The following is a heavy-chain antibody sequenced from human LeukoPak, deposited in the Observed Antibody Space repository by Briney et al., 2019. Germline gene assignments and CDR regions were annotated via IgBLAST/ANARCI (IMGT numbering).Heavy chain of an antibody. J-gene: IGHJ4*02. CDR1: GFTFSSYG. D-gene: IGHD3-10*01. V-gene: IGHV3-7*01. CDR2: IKQGGSEK. CDR3: ARDKGGMVPFDY. Sequence: GGSLRLSCAASGFTFSSYGMHWARQAPGKGLEWVANIKQGGSEKNYVDSVKGRFTIARDDAKNSLYLQMNSLRAEDTAVYFCARDKGGMVPFDYWGQGTLVTVSS.